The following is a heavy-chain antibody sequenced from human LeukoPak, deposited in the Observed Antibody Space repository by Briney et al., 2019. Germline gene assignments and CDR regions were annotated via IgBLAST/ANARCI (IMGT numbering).Heavy chain of an antibody. V-gene: IGHV1-18*01. J-gene: IGHJ4*02. CDR3: ARDLWELLPYYFDY. Sequence: GASVKVSCRASGYTFTSYGISWVRQAPGQGLEWMGWISAYNGNTNYAQKLQGRVTMTTDTSTSTAYMELRSLRSDDTAVYYCARDLWELLPYYFDYWGQGTLVTVSS. D-gene: IGHD1-26*01. CDR1: GYTFTSYG. CDR2: ISAYNGNT.